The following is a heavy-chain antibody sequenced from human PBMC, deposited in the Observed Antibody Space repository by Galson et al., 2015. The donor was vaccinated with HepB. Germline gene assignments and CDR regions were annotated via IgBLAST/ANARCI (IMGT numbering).Heavy chain of an antibody. V-gene: IGHV4-39*01. CDR1: GGSISSSSYY. Sequence: ETLSLTCTVSGGSISSSSYYWGWIRQPPGKGLEWIGSIYYSGSTYYNPSLKSRVTISVDTSKNQFSLKLSSVTAADTAVYYCAGVPKGRGSLRIDYWGQGTLVTVSS. CDR3: AGVPKGRGSLRIDY. D-gene: IGHD1-26*01. J-gene: IGHJ4*02. CDR2: IYYSGST.